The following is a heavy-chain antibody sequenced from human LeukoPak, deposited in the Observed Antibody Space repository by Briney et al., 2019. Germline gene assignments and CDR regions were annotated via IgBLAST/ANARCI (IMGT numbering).Heavy chain of an antibody. Sequence: PSETLSLTCTVSGDSIGTISYYWGWIRQPPGKGLEWIGSIYYSGTTFYNPSLNSRVTISVDTAKNQFSLKLSSVTAADTVVYYCARHNTCSYWYFDLWGRGTLVTVSS. CDR1: GDSIGTISYY. V-gene: IGHV4-39*01. CDR2: IYYSGTT. D-gene: IGHD2-15*01. CDR3: ARHNTCSYWYFDL. J-gene: IGHJ2*01.